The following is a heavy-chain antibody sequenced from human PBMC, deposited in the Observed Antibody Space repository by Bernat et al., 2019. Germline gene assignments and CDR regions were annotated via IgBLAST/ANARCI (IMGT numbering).Heavy chain of an antibody. D-gene: IGHD6-19*01. J-gene: IGHJ4*02. CDR2: INWNGGST. Sequence: EVQLVESGGGVVRPGGSLRLSCAASGFTFDDYGMSWVRQAPGKGLGWVSGINWNGGSTGYADSVKGRFTISRDNAKNSLYLQMNSLRAEDTALYHCARARGSGIAVAGEEWGQGTLVTVSS. CDR1: GFTFDDYG. CDR3: ARARGSGIAVAGEE. V-gene: IGHV3-20*01.